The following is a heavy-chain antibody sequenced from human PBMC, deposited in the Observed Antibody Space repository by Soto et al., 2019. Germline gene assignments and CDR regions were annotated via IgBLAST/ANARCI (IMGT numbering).Heavy chain of an antibody. CDR2: IIPLFGTT. CDR1: GDTFKNCV. D-gene: IGHD3-10*01. V-gene: IGHV1-69*01. CDR3: AAELGFGKLSVV. Sequence: QVQVVQSGVEVRRPGSSVKVSCKASGDTFKNCVISWVRQAPGQGLEWMGGIIPLFGTTDFAQRFQGRLTIPTDESTTTAYMELSRLRSEDTATYYCAAELGFGKLSVVWGQGTKVIVSS. J-gene: IGHJ6*02.